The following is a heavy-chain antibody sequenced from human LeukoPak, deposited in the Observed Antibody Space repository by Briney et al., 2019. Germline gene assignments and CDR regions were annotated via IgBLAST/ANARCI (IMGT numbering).Heavy chain of an antibody. CDR2: ISAYTGNT. D-gene: IGHD2-2*01. CDR3: ARDIATVVHRD. CDR1: GYTFTNYG. Sequence: ASVKVSCKASGYTFTNYGITWVRQAPGQGLEWMGWISAYTGNTNYVQKFQGRVTMATDASTSTAYMELRSLRSDDTAIYYCARDIATVVHRDWGQGTLVTVFS. J-gene: IGHJ4*02. V-gene: IGHV1-18*01.